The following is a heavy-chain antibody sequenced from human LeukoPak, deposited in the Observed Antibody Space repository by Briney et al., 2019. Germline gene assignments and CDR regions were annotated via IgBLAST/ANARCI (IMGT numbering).Heavy chain of an antibody. J-gene: IGHJ4*02. D-gene: IGHD3/OR15-3a*01. CDR3: ATSYDMGWLIGY. CDR1: GFTFGDTW. Sequence: GGSLRLSCAASGFTFGDTWMNWVRQAPGQGLEWVANIKQDGSEKFYVASVKGRFTISRDNAKNSLYLQMNSLRAEDTALYYCATSYDMGWLIGYWGQGTLVTVSS. CDR2: IKQDGSEK. V-gene: IGHV3-7*03.